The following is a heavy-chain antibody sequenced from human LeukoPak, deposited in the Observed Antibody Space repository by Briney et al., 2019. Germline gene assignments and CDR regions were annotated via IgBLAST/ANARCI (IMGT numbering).Heavy chain of an antibody. Sequence: GGSLRLSCTASGFTFGDYAMSWVRQAPGKGLEWVGFIRSKGYGGTTEYAASVKGRLTISRDDSKSIAYLQMSSLKNEDTAVYYCTRGSVGFDYWGQGTLVTVSS. J-gene: IGHJ4*02. CDR1: GFTFGDYA. CDR3: TRGSVGFDY. V-gene: IGHV3-49*04. D-gene: IGHD5/OR15-5a*01. CDR2: IRSKGYGGTT.